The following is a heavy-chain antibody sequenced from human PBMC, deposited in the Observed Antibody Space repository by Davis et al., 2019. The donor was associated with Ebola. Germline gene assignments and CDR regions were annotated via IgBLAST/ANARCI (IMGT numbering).Heavy chain of an antibody. D-gene: IGHD3-22*01. CDR1: GFTFSSYW. Sequence: GESLKISCAASGFTFSSYWMSWVRQAPGKGLEWVANIKQDGSEKYYVDSVKGRFTISRDNAKNSLYLQMNSLRAEDTAVYYCARDGYYYDSSGYYSVLDYWGQGTLVTVSS. CDR2: IKQDGSEK. J-gene: IGHJ4*02. CDR3: ARDGYYYDSSGYYSVLDY. V-gene: IGHV3-7*01.